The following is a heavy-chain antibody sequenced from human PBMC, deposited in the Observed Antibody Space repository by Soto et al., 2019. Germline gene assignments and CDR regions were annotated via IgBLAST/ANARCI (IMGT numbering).Heavy chain of an antibody. CDR2: MSFDGSNK. Sequence: QVQLVESGGGVVQPGRSLRLSCAASGFTFSNYGMNWVRQAPGKGLEWVAGMSFDGSNKYFADSVKGRFTISRNNSKNSVYQQLKSLRAEDRAVYYYAKESWSRLPAEYAFDIWGQGTMVTVSS. V-gene: IGHV3-30*18. J-gene: IGHJ3*02. CDR3: AKESWSRLPAEYAFDI. D-gene: IGHD6-13*01. CDR1: GFTFSNYG.